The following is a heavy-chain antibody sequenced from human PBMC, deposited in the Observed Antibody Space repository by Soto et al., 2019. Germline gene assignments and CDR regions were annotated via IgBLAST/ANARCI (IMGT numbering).Heavy chain of an antibody. V-gene: IGHV4-59*01. CDR3: ARGASNWQYFDY. CDR1: EGSIRGYY. Sequence: SETLSLTCTVSEGSIRGYYWSWVRQPPGKGLEWIGYFHYTGISNYNSSLKSRVTMSLDTSKNQFSLKLSSVSAADTAIYYCARGASNWQYFDYWGQGALVTVSS. J-gene: IGHJ4*02. D-gene: IGHD4-4*01. CDR2: FHYTGIS.